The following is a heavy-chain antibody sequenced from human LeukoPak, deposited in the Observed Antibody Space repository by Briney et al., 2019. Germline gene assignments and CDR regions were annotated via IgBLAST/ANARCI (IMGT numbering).Heavy chain of an antibody. CDR3: ARLGIITAAGSNDY. Sequence: GSLRLSCAASGFTFSSYWMTWVRQAPGKGLEWVANIKRDGSEKFYVASVKGRFTISRDNAKNSLYLQMNSLRAEDTAVYYCARLGIITAAGSNDYWGQGTLVIVSS. CDR1: GFTFSSYW. V-gene: IGHV3-7*03. J-gene: IGHJ4*02. D-gene: IGHD6-13*01. CDR2: IKRDGSEK.